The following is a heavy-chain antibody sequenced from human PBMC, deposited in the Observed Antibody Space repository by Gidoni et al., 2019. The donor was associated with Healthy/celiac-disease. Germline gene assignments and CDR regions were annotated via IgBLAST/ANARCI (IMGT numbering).Heavy chain of an antibody. CDR3: AKDLPRGYSKSFSPRYYYYGMDV. CDR2: IRDDGSNK. CDR1: GFTFSSYG. V-gene: IGHV3-30*02. D-gene: IGHD5-18*01. J-gene: IGHJ6*02. Sequence: QVQLVESGGGVVQPGGSLRLSCAASGFTFSSYGMHWVRQAPGKGLEWVAFIRDDGSNKYDADSVKGRFTISRDNSKNTLYLQMNSLRAEDTAVYYCAKDLPRGYSKSFSPRYYYYGMDVWGQGTTVTVSS.